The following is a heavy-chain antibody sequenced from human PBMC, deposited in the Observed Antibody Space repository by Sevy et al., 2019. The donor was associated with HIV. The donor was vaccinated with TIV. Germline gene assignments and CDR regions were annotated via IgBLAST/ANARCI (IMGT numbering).Heavy chain of an antibody. Sequence: GGSLRLSCAASGFTFTNHWMHWVRQAPGRGLVWVSRINTDGSSTSYADSVKGRFTISRDNAKNTLFLQMNSLSAVDTAVYFCARFVSLGYWGQGTLVTVSS. J-gene: IGHJ4*02. CDR1: GFTFTNHW. CDR3: ARFVSLGY. D-gene: IGHD6-13*01. V-gene: IGHV3-74*01. CDR2: INTDGSST.